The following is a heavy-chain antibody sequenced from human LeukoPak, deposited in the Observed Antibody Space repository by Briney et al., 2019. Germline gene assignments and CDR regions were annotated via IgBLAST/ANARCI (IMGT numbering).Heavy chain of an antibody. D-gene: IGHD1-14*01. CDR1: GGSISSYY. Sequence: SETLSLTCTVSGGSISSYYWSWIRQPPGKGLEWIGYIYYSGSTNYNPSLKSRVTISVDTSKNQFSLKLSSVTAADTAVYYCARVRQNRFDYWGQGTLVTVSS. CDR2: IYYSGST. V-gene: IGHV4-59*12. J-gene: IGHJ4*02. CDR3: ARVRQNRFDY.